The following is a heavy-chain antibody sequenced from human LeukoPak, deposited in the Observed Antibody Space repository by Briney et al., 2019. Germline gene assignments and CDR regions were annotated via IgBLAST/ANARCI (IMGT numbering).Heavy chain of an antibody. D-gene: IGHD3-10*01. CDR1: GGSISIHY. CDR2: IFTSGIT. CDR3: ARESSGNYYNPLGYMDV. J-gene: IGHJ6*03. V-gene: IGHV4-4*07. Sequence: SETLSLTCTVSGGSISIHYWNRIRQPAGTGLEWLGRIFTSGITNYDPSLKSRVTMSVDTSKNQFSLNLSSVTAADTAVYYCARESSGNYYNPLGYMDVWGKGTTVTVSS.